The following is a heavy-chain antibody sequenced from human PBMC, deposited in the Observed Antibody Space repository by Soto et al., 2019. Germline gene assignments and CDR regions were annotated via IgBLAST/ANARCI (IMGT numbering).Heavy chain of an antibody. Sequence: PSETLSLTCAVYGGSFSGYYWSWIRQPPGKGLEWIGEINRSGSTNYNPSLKSRVTISVDTSKNQFSLHLNSVTPEDTAVYYCAGTTSLQWYYMDVWDKGTTVTVSS. CDR2: INRSGST. V-gene: IGHV4-34*01. J-gene: IGHJ6*03. CDR1: GGSFSGYY. D-gene: IGHD1-7*01. CDR3: AGTTSLQWYYMDV.